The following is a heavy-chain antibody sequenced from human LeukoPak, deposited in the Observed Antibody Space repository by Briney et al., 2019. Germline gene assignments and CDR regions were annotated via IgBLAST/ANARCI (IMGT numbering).Heavy chain of an antibody. CDR1: GGSIRSGSYY. CDR3: ARVDTAMVTYFDY. CDR2: ICTSGST. D-gene: IGHD5-18*01. V-gene: IGHV4-61*02. J-gene: IGHJ4*02. Sequence: SETLSLTCTVSGGSIRSGSYYWSWIRQPAGKGLEWIGRICTSGSTNYNPALKSRVTISVDTSKNQFSLKLSSVTAADTAVYYCARVDTAMVTYFDYWGQGTLVTVSS.